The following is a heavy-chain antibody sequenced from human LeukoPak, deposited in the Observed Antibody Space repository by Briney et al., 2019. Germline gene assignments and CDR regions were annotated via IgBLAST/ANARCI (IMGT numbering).Heavy chain of an antibody. CDR2: ISGSGRTT. Sequence: GGSLTLSCAASGFTFSNHAMSWARHTPGKGMQWVSVISGSGRTTDYADSVKGRFTISRDNSKNTLSLQMNSLRVEDTAIYYGAKNVVVIRYIDYWGEGTLVTVSP. CDR1: GFTFSNHA. J-gene: IGHJ4*02. D-gene: IGHD2-15*01. CDR3: AKNVVVIRYIDY. V-gene: IGHV3-23*01.